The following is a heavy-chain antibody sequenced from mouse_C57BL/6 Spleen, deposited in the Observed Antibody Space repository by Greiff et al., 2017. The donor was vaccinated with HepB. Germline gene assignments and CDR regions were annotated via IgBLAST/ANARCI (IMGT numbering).Heavy chain of an antibody. Sequence: QVQLQQPGAELVKPGASVKLSCKASGYTFTSYWMQWVKQRPGQGLEWIGEIDPSDSYTNYNQKFKGKATLTVDTSSSTAYMQLSSLTSDDSAVYYCARDYGFDYWGQGTTLTVSS. CDR2: IDPSDSYT. D-gene: IGHD1-1*01. CDR1: GYTFTSYW. CDR3: ARDYGFDY. V-gene: IGHV1-50*01. J-gene: IGHJ2*01.